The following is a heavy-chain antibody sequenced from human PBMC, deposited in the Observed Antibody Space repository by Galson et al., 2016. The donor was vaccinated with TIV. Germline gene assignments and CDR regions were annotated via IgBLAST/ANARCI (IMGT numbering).Heavy chain of an antibody. CDR1: GYTFSSYS. CDR2: ISGYSGNT. CDR3: ARGATVTPYSFFDY. Sequence: SVKVSCKASGYTFSSYSINWVRQAPGQGLEWMGWISGYSGNTNYAQKFQGRVTMTTDTSTGTAYMELRSRRSDDTAMYYCARGATVTPYSFFDYWGQGTLVTVFS. D-gene: IGHD4-17*01. V-gene: IGHV1-18*04. J-gene: IGHJ4*02.